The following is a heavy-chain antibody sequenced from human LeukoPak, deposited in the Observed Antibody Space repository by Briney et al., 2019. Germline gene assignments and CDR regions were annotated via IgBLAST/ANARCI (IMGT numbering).Heavy chain of an antibody. CDR1: GFTFTNYW. CDR2: ISNDGSSR. Sequence: PGGSLRLSCAASGFTFTNYWMHWVRQGQGKGLVWVSRISNDGSSRHYADSVKGRFTISRDNSMNTMYLQMNSLRAEDTAVYFCAKRGIVIRGLLIIGFHKEAYYFDSWGQGILVTVSS. D-gene: IGHD3-10*01. V-gene: IGHV3-74*01. CDR3: AKRGIVIRGLLIIGFHKEAYYFDS. J-gene: IGHJ4*02.